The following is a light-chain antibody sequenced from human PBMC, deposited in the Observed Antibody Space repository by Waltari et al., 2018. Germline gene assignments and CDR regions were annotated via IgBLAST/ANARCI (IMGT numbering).Light chain of an antibody. Sequence: QSGLTQSPSASGTPGPSVTISCSGGASNTGRYNVSWYQQLPGTAPKLLIYRDDRRPSGVPARFSGSKAVTSASLTISGLRSEDAADYYCAAWDDILTAWVFGGGTKLTVL. CDR3: AAWDDILTAWV. CDR2: RDD. CDR1: ASNTGRYN. V-gene: IGLV1-47*01. J-gene: IGLJ3*02.